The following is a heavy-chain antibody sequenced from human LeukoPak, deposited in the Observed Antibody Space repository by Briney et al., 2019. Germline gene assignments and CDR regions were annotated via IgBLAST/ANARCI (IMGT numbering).Heavy chain of an antibody. J-gene: IGHJ4*02. D-gene: IGHD4-17*01. V-gene: IGHV5-51*01. CDR1: GYSCTSYW. CDR3: ARHATMTTADY. Sequence: GESLKISCEGSGYSCTSYWIGWVRQMPGKGLEWMGIIYPGDSDTRYSPSFQGQVTISADKSISTASLKWSSVKASDAAMYYCARHATMTTADYWGQGTLVTVSS. CDR2: IYPGDSDT.